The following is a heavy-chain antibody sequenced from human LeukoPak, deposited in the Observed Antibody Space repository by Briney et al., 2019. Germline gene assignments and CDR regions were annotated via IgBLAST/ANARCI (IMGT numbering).Heavy chain of an antibody. D-gene: IGHD2-15*01. CDR1: GFNFRTYW. Sequence: GGSLRLSCAASGFNFRTYWMHWVRQVPGKGLVWVSRMNTDGRNIGYADSVKGRFTISRDNAKNTLYLQMNSLRAEDTAVYYCARENWYLDNWGQGTLVTVSS. J-gene: IGHJ4*02. V-gene: IGHV3-74*01. CDR2: MNTDGRNI. CDR3: ARENWYLDN.